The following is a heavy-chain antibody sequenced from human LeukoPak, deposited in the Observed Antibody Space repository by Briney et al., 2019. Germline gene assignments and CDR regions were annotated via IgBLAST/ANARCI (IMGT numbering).Heavy chain of an antibody. CDR2: ISSSSSYI. CDR1: GFTFSRYS. J-gene: IGHJ4*02. CDR3: ATSHLTTVTTIFY. D-gene: IGHD4-17*01. V-gene: IGHV3-21*01. Sequence: PGRSLRLSCAASGFTFSRYSMNWVRQAPGKGLEWVSSISSSSSYIYYADSVKGRFTISRDNAKNSLYLQMNSLRAEDTAVYYCATSHLTTVTTIFYWGQGTLVTVSS.